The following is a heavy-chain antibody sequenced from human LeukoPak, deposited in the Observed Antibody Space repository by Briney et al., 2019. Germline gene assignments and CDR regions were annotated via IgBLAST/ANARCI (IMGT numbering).Heavy chain of an antibody. Sequence: ASVKVSCKASGYTFTSYYMHWVRRAPGQGLEWMGWINPNSGGTNYAQKFQGRVTMTRDTSISTAYMELSRLRSDDTAVYYCASSWIQLTTFYGMDVWGEGTTVTVSS. V-gene: IGHV1-2*02. CDR1: GYTFTSYY. CDR3: ASSWIQLTTFYGMDV. D-gene: IGHD5-18*01. J-gene: IGHJ6*04. CDR2: INPNSGGT.